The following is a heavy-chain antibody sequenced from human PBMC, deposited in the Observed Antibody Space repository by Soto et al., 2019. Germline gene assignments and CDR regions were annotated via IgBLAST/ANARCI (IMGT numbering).Heavy chain of an antibody. CDR2: INPNSGGT. Sequence: VASVKVSCKASGYTFTGYYMHWVRQAPGQGLEWMGWINPNSGGTNYAQKFQGRVTMTRDTSISTAYMELSRLRSDDTAVYYCASRGKYYYYYGMDVWGQGTTVTVSS. D-gene: IGHD3-16*01. V-gene: IGHV1-2*02. CDR3: ASRGKYYYYYGMDV. CDR1: GYTFTGYY. J-gene: IGHJ6*02.